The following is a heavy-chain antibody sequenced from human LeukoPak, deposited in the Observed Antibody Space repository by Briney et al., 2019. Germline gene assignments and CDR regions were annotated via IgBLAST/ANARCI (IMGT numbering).Heavy chain of an antibody. J-gene: IGHJ6*03. CDR1: GFTFDDYT. CDR3: AVSSRHYYYYYMDV. V-gene: IGHV3-43*01. CDR2: ISWDGGST. D-gene: IGHD6-13*01. Sequence: GGSLRLSCAASGFTFDDYTMHWVRQAPGKGLEWVSLISWDGGSTYYADSVKGRFTISRDNSKNSLYLQVNSLRTEDTALYYCAVSSRHYYYYYMDVWGKGTTVTVSS.